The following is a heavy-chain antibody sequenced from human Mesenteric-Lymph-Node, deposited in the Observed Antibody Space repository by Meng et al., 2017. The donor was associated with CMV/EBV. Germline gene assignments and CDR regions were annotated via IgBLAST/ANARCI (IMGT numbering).Heavy chain of an antibody. CDR1: GFTFSSYW. D-gene: IGHD3-10*01. Sequence: GESLKISCAASGFTFSSYWMSWVRQAPGKGLEWVANIKQDGSEKYYVDSVKGRFTISRDNAKNSLYLQMNSLRAEDTAVYYCARDHYGSGSYRFDYWGQGTLVTVS. CDR2: IKQDGSEK. V-gene: IGHV3-7*01. CDR3: ARDHYGSGSYRFDY. J-gene: IGHJ4*02.